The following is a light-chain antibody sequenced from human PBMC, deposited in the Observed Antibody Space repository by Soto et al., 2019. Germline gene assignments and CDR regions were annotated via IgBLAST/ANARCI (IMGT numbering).Light chain of an antibody. J-gene: IGKJ1*01. CDR1: QSVSSSY. CDR3: QQYGSSQTWT. V-gene: IGKV3-20*01. CDR2: GAS. Sequence: EIVLTQSPATLSLSPVERATLSCRASQSVSSSYLAWYQQKPGQAPRLLIYGASSRATGIPDRFSGSGSGTDFTLTISRLEPEDFAVYYCQQYGSSQTWTFGQGTKVDIK.